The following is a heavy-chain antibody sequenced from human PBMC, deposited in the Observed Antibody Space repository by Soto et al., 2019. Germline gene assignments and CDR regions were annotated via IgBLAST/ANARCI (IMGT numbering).Heavy chain of an antibody. Sequence: GASVKVSCKASGYTFTSYGISWVRQAPGQGLEWMGWISAYNGNTNYAQKLQGRVTMTTDTSTSTAYMELRSLRSDDTAVYYCARVTQNQDQYSGYDYKSYGMDVWGQGTTVTVSS. J-gene: IGHJ6*02. CDR1: GYTFTSYG. V-gene: IGHV1-18*01. CDR2: ISAYNGNT. D-gene: IGHD5-12*01. CDR3: ARVTQNQDQYSGYDYKSYGMDV.